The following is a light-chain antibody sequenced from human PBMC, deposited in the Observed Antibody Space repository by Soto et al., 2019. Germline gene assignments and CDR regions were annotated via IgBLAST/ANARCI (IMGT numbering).Light chain of an antibody. J-gene: IGKJ3*01. CDR1: QNVGSNY. Sequence: EIVLTQSPGTLSLSPGERATLSCRASQNVGSNYLAWYQQRPDQAPRLLIYAAPTRASGIPDRFSGFGSGTDFTLIISNLEPEDFAVYYCQQYGRSPPFSFGPGTKVDIK. CDR2: AAP. CDR3: QQYGRSPPFS. V-gene: IGKV3-20*01.